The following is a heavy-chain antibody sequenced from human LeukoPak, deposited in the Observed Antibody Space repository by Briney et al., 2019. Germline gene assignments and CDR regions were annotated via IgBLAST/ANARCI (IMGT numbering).Heavy chain of an antibody. CDR1: GASISSGGYY. D-gene: IGHD2-15*01. CDR2: IYYSGSS. Sequence: SQTLSLTCTVSGASISSGGYYWSWVRQHPGKGLEWIGYIYYSGSSYYNPSLKSRVTLSLDTSKNQFSLNLSSVTAADTAVYYCARGSVVVAHDFWGQGTLVTVSS. J-gene: IGHJ4*02. V-gene: IGHV4-31*03. CDR3: ARGSVVVAHDF.